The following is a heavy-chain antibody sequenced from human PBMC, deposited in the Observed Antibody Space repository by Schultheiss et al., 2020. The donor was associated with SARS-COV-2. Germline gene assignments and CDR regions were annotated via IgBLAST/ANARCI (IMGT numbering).Heavy chain of an antibody. J-gene: IGHJ6*03. Sequence: SQTLSLTCAVYGGSFSGYYWSWIRQPPGKGLEWIGEINHSGSTYYNPSLKSRVTISVDTSKNQFSLKLSSVTAADTAVYYCARVLRFLEWTLRRSYYYYMDVWGKGTTVTVSS. CDR2: INHSGST. CDR3: ARVLRFLEWTLRRSYYYYMDV. CDR1: GGSFSGYY. D-gene: IGHD3-3*01. V-gene: IGHV4-34*01.